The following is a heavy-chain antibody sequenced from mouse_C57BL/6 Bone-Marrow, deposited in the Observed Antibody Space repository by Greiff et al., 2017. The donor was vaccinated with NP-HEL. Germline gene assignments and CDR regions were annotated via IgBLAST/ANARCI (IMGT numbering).Heavy chain of an antibody. D-gene: IGHD2-13*01. CDR3: ARGDGGD. Sequence: EVQLQQSGAELVKPGASVKISCKASGYTFTDYYMNWVKQSPGKSLEWMGYINPGDGGTSYNEKFKGKATLTVDKSSSTAYMELSSLTSEDSAVYYCARGDGGDRGQGTLVTVSA. J-gene: IGHJ3*01. CDR2: INPGDGGT. V-gene: IGHV1-26*01. CDR1: GYTFTDYY.